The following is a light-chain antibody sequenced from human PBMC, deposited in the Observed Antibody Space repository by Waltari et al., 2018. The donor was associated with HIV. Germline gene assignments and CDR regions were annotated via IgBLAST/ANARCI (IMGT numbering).Light chain of an antibody. CDR1: QRVNTN. V-gene: IGKV3-15*01. CDR2: DAS. CDR3: QQYHNWPYT. J-gene: IGKJ2*01. Sequence: EIVMTQSPGTLSWSPGERATLSCRASQRVNTNLAWYQQKVGQAPRLIIYDASTGASGVPPRFSGSGSGTDFTLTISGLQSEDFAVYYCQQYHNWPYTFGQGTTLEIK.